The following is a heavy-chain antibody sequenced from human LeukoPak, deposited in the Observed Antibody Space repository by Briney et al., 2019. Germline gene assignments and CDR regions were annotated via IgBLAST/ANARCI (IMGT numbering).Heavy chain of an antibody. D-gene: IGHD5-12*01. J-gene: IGHJ4*02. CDR2: IDTDGSST. CDR3: TRGYAGIDY. V-gene: IGHV3-74*01. Sequence: QPGGSLRLSCAASGFTFSSYWMHWVRQAPGKGLVWVSRIDTDGSSTTYADSVRGRFTISRDNAKNTLYLQMNSLRAEDTAVYYCTRGYAGIDYWGQGTLVTVSS. CDR1: GFTFSSYW.